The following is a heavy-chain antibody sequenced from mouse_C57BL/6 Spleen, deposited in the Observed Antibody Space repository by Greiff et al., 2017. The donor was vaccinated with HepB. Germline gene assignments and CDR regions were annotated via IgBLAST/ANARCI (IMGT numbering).Heavy chain of an antibody. CDR1: GYTFTSYW. J-gene: IGHJ4*01. Sequence: QVQLQQPGTELVKPGASVKLSCKASGYTFTSYWMHWVKQRPGQGLEWIGNINPSNGGTNYNEKFKSKATLTVDKSSSTAYMQLSSLTSEDSAVYYCARKEIYYGSSRYAMDYWGQGTSVTVSS. V-gene: IGHV1-53*01. D-gene: IGHD1-1*01. CDR3: ARKEIYYGSSRYAMDY. CDR2: INPSNGGT.